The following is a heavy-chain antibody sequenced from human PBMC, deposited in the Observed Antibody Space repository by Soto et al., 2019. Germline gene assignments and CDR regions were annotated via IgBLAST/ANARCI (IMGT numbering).Heavy chain of an antibody. J-gene: IGHJ6*02. D-gene: IGHD2-8*01. CDR3: ARMRCTNGVCFSYYYYGMDV. Sequence: SVKVSCKASGGTFSSYAISWVRQAPGQGLEWMGGIIPIFGTANYAQKFQGRVTITADKSTSTAYMELSSLRSEDTAAYYCARMRCTNGVCFSYYYYGMDVWGQGTTVTVSS. CDR1: GGTFSSYA. CDR2: IIPIFGTA. V-gene: IGHV1-69*06.